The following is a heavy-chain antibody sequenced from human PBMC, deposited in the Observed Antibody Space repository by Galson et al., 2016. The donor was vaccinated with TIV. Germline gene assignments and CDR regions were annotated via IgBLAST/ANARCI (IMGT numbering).Heavy chain of an antibody. Sequence: SLRLSCAVSGFTFSSYGMNWVRQPPGKGLEWISYISSGRSSSPIYVDSVKGRFTISRDNAKNSLYLQMSKLRADDTAVYYCAAGRWSRGALDIWGQGTMVTVSS. CDR2: ISSGRSSSP. CDR1: GFTFSSYG. J-gene: IGHJ3*02. CDR3: AAGRWSRGALDI. D-gene: IGHD1-26*01. V-gene: IGHV3-48*04.